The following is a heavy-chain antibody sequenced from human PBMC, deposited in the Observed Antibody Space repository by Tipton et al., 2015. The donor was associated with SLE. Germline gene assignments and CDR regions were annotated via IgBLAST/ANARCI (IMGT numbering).Heavy chain of an antibody. CDR1: GGSISSSSYY. Sequence: TLSLTCTVSGGSISSSSYYWSWIRQPPGRGLEWIGYIYYSGSTNYNPSLKSRVTISVDTSKNQFSLKLSSVTAADTAVYYCASNVVAGDAFDIWGQGTMVTVSS. CDR3: ASNVVAGDAFDI. D-gene: IGHD2-21*01. CDR2: IYYSGST. V-gene: IGHV4-61*05. J-gene: IGHJ3*02.